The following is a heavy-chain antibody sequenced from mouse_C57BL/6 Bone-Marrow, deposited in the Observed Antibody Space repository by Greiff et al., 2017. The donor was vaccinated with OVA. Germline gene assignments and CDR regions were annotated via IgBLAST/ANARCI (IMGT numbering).Heavy chain of an antibody. V-gene: IGHV1-55*01. Sequence: QVQLQQSGAELVKPGASVKMSCKASGYTFTSYWITWVKQRPGQGLEWIGDIYPGSGSTNYNEKFKSKATLTVDTSSSTAYMQLSSLTSEDSAVYYCARSPDSSGYWFAYWGQGTLVTVSA. CDR2: IYPGSGST. J-gene: IGHJ3*01. CDR1: GYTFTSYW. D-gene: IGHD3-2*02. CDR3: ARSPDSSGYWFAY.